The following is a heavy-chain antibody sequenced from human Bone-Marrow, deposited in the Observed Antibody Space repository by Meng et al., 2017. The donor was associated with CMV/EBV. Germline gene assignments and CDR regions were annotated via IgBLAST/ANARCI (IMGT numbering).Heavy chain of an antibody. CDR1: GFNFDDYA. J-gene: IGHJ1*01. CDR2: ITFDGGRI. D-gene: IGHD3-22*01. Sequence: GGSRRLSCAASGFNFDDYAMHWVRQAPGKGLEWVSLITFDGGRIYYADSVKGRFTISRDNSKNSLYLQMDSLRAEDTALYYCANDKGYYDSSGYYSEYFQHWGQGTLVTVSS. CDR3: ANDKGYYDSSGYYSEYFQH. V-gene: IGHV3-43D*03.